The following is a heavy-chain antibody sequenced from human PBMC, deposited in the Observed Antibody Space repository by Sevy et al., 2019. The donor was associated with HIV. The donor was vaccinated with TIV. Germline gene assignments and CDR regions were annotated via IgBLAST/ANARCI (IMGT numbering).Heavy chain of an antibody. D-gene: IGHD4-17*01. CDR2: IWYDGYNK. CDR3: AKESLDYGDLPPYYFDY. J-gene: IGHJ4*02. Sequence: GGSLRLSCAASGFTFSSYAMHWVRQAPGKGLEWVAVIWYDGYNKYYADSVKGRFTISRDNSKNTLYLQMNSLRAEDAALYYCAKESLDYGDLPPYYFDYWGQGTLVTVSS. CDR1: GFTFSSYA. V-gene: IGHV3-33*06.